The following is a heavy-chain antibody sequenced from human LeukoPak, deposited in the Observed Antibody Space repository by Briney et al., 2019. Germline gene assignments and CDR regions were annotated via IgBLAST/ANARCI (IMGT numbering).Heavy chain of an antibody. J-gene: IGHJ4*02. CDR3: ARGVGSYYDSGGYSLFDY. CDR2: INPSGGST. V-gene: IGHV1-46*01. CDR1: GYTFTSYY. Sequence: ASVKVSCKASGYTFTSYYMHWVRQAPGQGLEWMGIINPSGGSTSYAQKFQGRVTMTRDTSTSTVYMELSSLRSEDTAVYYCARGVGSYYDSGGYSLFDYWGQGTLVTVSS. D-gene: IGHD3-22*01.